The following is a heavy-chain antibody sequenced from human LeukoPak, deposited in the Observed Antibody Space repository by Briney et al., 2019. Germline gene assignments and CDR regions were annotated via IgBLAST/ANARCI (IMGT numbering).Heavy chain of an antibody. J-gene: IGHJ6*03. CDR3: ARYPGYCSGGSCYPGKGYMDV. CDR1: GDSISSYY. CDR2: IYYSGST. D-gene: IGHD2-15*01. V-gene: IGHV4-59*01. Sequence: SETLSLTCTVSGDSISSYYWSWIRQPPGKGLEWIGYIYYSGSTNYNPSLKSRVTISVDTSKNQFSLKLSSVTAADTAVYYCARYPGYCSGGSCYPGKGYMDVWGKGTTVTVSS.